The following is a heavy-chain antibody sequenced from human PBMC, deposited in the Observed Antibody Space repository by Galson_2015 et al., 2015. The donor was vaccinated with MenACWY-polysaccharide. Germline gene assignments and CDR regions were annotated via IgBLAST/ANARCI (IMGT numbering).Heavy chain of an antibody. Sequence: PALVKPTQPLTLTCTFSGFSLTSTGVGVAWIRQPPGKALEWFAVIYWDDDKPYSPSLKSRVTITKDTSKNQVVLTMTNMDPVDTATYYCASLIAAAPVLGAFETWGQGTMFTVSS. J-gene: IGHJ3*02. CDR1: GFSLTSTGVG. CDR2: IYWDDDK. CDR3: ASLIAAAPVLGAFET. D-gene: IGHD6-13*01. V-gene: IGHV2-5*02.